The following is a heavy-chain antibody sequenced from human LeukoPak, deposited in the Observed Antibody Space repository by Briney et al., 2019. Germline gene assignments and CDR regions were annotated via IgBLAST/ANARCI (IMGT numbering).Heavy chain of an antibody. V-gene: IGHV4-34*01. CDR1: GGSFSGYY. D-gene: IGHD5-24*01. J-gene: IGHJ2*01. CDR2: INHSGST. CDR3: ASGIEMARILGYFDL. Sequence: PSETLSLTCAVYGGSFSGYYWSWIRQPPGKGLEWIGEINHSGSTNYNPSLKSRVTISVDTSKNQFSLKLSSVTAADTAVYYCASGIEMARILGYFDLWGRGTLVTVSS.